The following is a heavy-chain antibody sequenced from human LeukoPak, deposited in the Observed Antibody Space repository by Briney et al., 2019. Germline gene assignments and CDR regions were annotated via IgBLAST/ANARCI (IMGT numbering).Heavy chain of an antibody. CDR2: MNPNSGNT. D-gene: IGHD5-18*01. J-gene: IGHJ4*02. Sequence: ASVKVSCKASGGTFSSYAISWVRQAPGQGLEWMGWMNPNSGNTGYAQKFQGRVTMTRNTSISTAYMELSSLRSEDTAVYYCATIGYSYGTAGYWGQGTLVTVSS. V-gene: IGHV1-8*02. CDR3: ATIGYSYGTAGY. CDR1: GGTFSSYA.